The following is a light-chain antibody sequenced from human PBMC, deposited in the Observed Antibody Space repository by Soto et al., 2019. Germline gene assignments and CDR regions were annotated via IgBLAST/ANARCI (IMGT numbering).Light chain of an antibody. Sequence: DVGGYNYVSWYQQHPGKAPKLMIYDVRNRPSGVSNRFSGSKSVNTASLTISGLQAGDEADYYCSSYTTISSFFFGTGNKVTV. V-gene: IGLV2-14*04. CDR1: DVGGYNY. J-gene: IGLJ1*01. CDR3: SSYTTISSFF. CDR2: DVR.